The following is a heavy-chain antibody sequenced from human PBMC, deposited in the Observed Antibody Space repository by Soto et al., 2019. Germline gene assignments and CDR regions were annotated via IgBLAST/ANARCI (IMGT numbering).Heavy chain of an antibody. V-gene: IGHV1-69*01. CDR3: ARDGGRHSGGSVY. Sequence: QVQLVQSGAEVKKPGSSVKVSCKASGGTFSSYSINWVRHAPGQGLEWMGEIIHIFGTANYAQKFQGRVTITADEPTSTAYMELSSVRSEARAVYYCARDGGRHSGGSVYWCQGTVVTVSS. D-gene: IGHD3-16*01. CDR1: GGTFSSYS. J-gene: IGHJ4*02. CDR2: IIHIFGTA.